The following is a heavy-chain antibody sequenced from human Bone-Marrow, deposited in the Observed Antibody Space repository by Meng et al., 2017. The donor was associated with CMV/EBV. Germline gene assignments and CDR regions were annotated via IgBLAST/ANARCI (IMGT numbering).Heavy chain of an antibody. J-gene: IGHJ5*02. CDR2: INPNSGGT. D-gene: IGHD6-13*01. CDR1: GYTFTGYY. V-gene: IGHV1-2*02. CDR3: ARDSSSGGNWFDP. Sequence: ASVKVSCKASGYTFTGYYMHWVRQAPGQGLEWMGWINPNSGGTNYAQKFQGRVTMTRDTSISTAYMELSRLRSDDTAVYYCARDSSSGGNWFDPWVQGTLVTVSS.